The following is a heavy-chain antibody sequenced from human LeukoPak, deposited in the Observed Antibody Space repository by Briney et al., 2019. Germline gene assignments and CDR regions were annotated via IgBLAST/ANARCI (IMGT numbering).Heavy chain of an antibody. D-gene: IGHD1-20*01. V-gene: IGHV1-69*05. Sequence: ASVKVSCKASGGTFSSYAISWVRQAPGQGLEWMGGIIPIFGTANYAQKFQGRVTITTDESTSTAYMELSSLRSEDTAVYYCARASYNWNPQCQCQYYYYMDVWGKGTTVTVSS. CDR2: IIPIFGTA. CDR3: ARASYNWNPQCQCQYYYYMDV. CDR1: GGTFSSYA. J-gene: IGHJ6*03.